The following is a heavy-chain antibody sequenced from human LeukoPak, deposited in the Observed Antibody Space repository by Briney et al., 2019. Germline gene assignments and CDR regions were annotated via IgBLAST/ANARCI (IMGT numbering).Heavy chain of an antibody. CDR1: GFTFDDYA. D-gene: IGHD1-1*01. CDR3: TRGELEVDY. J-gene: IGHJ4*02. CDR2: IRSKAYGGTT. V-gene: IGHV3-49*04. Sequence: GWSLRLSCTASGFTFDDYAMSWVRQAPGKGLEWVGFIRSKAYGGTTEYAASVKGRFTISRDDSKSIAYLQMNSLKTEDTAVYYCTRGELEVDYWGQGTLVTVSS.